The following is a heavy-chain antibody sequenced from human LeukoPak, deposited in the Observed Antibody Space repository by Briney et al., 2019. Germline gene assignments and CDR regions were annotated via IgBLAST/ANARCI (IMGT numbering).Heavy chain of an antibody. V-gene: IGHV3-23*01. CDR3: AKGRIVRGVTFDY. Sequence: PGGSLRLSCAASGFTFSSYAMRWVRQAPGKGLEWVSAISGSGGSTYYADSVKGRFTISRDNSKNTLYLQMNSLRAEDTAVYYGAKGRIVRGVTFDYWGQGTLVTVSS. CDR2: ISGSGGST. CDR1: GFTFSSYA. D-gene: IGHD3-10*01. J-gene: IGHJ4*02.